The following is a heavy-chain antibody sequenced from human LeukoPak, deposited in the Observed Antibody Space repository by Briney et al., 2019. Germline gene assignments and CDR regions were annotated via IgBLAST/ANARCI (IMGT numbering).Heavy chain of an antibody. J-gene: IGHJ6*03. CDR2: FYSGGST. CDR3: ARVGLDIVVVPAAIIEVNYYYYMDV. V-gene: IGHV3-53*01. Sequence: PGGSLRLSCAASGGTLSSNYMSWVRQAPGKGLEWVSVFYSGGSTYYADSVKGRFTISRDNAKNSPYLQMNSLRAEDTAVYYCARVGLDIVVVPAAIIEVNYYYYMDVWGKGTTVTVSS. CDR1: GGTLSSNY. D-gene: IGHD2-2*01.